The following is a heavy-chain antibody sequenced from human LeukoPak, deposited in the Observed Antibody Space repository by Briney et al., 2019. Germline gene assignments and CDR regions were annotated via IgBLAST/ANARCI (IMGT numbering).Heavy chain of an antibody. D-gene: IGHD3-22*01. Sequence: ASVKVSCKASGYTFTGCYMHWVRQAPGQGLEWMGWINPKSGGRNYARKSQGRVTINRGTSISTAYMELISLRSEGTAVYYCARGGSRITMTVVVIPGDYWGQGTLVTVSS. CDR1: GYTFTGCY. CDR2: INPKSGGR. V-gene: IGHV1-2*02. CDR3: ARGGSRITMTVVVIPGDY. J-gene: IGHJ4*02.